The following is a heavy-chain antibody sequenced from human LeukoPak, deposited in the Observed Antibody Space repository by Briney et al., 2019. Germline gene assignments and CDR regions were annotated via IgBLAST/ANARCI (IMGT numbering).Heavy chain of an antibody. Sequence: SETLSLTCTVSGGSISSGSYYWSWIRQPAGKGLEWIGRIYTSGSTNYNPSPKSRVTISVDTSKNQFSLKLSSVTAADTAVYYCARDIGYYDSSGYYTGIDYWGQGTLVTVSS. D-gene: IGHD3-22*01. CDR2: IYTSGST. CDR1: GGSISSGSYY. J-gene: IGHJ4*02. V-gene: IGHV4-61*02. CDR3: ARDIGYYDSSGYYTGIDY.